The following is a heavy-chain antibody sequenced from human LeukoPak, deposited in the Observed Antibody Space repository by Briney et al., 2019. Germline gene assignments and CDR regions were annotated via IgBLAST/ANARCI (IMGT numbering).Heavy chain of an antibody. V-gene: IGHV3-7*01. D-gene: IGHD6-19*01. Sequence: GGSLRLSCTASGFTFGDYAVSWVRQAPGKGLEWVANIKQDRSEKYYVDSVKGRFTIHRDNAKNSLYLQMKSLRAEDTAVYYCARDRGSGWYANWFDPWGQGTLVPVSS. J-gene: IGHJ5*02. CDR3: ARDRGSGWYANWFDP. CDR1: GFTFGDYA. CDR2: IKQDRSEK.